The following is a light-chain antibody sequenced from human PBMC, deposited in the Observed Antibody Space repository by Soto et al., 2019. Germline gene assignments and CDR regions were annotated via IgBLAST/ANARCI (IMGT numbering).Light chain of an antibody. CDR3: QSYDSSLSASYV. CDR2: DNN. J-gene: IGLJ1*01. V-gene: IGLV1-40*01. Sequence: QSVLTQPPSVSGAPGQRVTISYPGSSSKIRAGYDVHWYQQLPGTAPKLLIYDNNNRPSGVPGRFSGSKSGTSASLAITGLQAEDEADYYCQSYDSSLSASYVFGTGTKVTVL. CDR1: SSKIRAGYD.